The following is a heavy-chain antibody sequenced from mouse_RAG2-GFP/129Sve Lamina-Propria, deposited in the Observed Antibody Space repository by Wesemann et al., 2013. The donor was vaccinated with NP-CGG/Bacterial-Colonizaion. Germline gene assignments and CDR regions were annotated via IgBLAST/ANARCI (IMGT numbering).Heavy chain of an antibody. CDR1: GYTFTDYE. D-gene: IGHD2-4*01. Sequence: QVQLQQSGAELMKPGASVTLSCKASGYTFTDYEMHWVKQTPVHGLEWIGAIDPETGGTAYNQKFKGKAILTADKSSSTAYMELRSLTSEDSAVYYCTRSEDYEDYWGQGTTLTVSS. CDR2: IDPETGGT. V-gene: IGHV1-15*01. J-gene: IGHJ2*01. CDR3: TRSEDYEDY.